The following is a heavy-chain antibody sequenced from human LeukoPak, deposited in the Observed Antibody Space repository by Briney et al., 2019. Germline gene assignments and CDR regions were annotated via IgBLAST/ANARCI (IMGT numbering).Heavy chain of an antibody. D-gene: IGHD5-18*01. Sequence: QPGGSLRLSCAASGFTVRSNYMSWVRQAPGKGLEWVSVIYTGGSTYYADSVKGRFTISRDNSKNTLYLQMNSLRAEDTAIYYCARALQLWSPFDYWGQGTLVTVSS. CDR1: GFTVRSNY. CDR2: IYTGGST. CDR3: ARALQLWSPFDY. J-gene: IGHJ4*02. V-gene: IGHV3-66*01.